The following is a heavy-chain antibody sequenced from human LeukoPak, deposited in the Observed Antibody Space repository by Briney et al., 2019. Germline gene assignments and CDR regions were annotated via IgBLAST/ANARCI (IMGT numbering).Heavy chain of an antibody. V-gene: IGHV1-24*01. D-gene: IGHD4-17*01. J-gene: IGHJ4*02. CDR1: GYTLTELS. CDR2: FDPEDGET. CDR3: ATDSFLTTVTTDLEFDY. Sequence: ASVKVSCKVSGYTLTELSMHWVRQAPGKGLEWMGGFDPEDGETIYAQKFQGRVTMTEDTSTDTAYMELSSLRSEDTAVYYCATDSFLTTVTTDLEFDYWGQGTLVTVSS.